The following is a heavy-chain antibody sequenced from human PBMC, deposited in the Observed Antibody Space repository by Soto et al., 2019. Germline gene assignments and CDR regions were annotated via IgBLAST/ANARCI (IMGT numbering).Heavy chain of an antibody. CDR1: GGSISSFAYY. CDR2: VYYTENT. J-gene: IGHJ5*02. Sequence: QLQLQESGPGLVRPSEALSLTCTVSGGSISSFAYYWGWIRQPPGKGLERIGTVYYTENTYYNPSLKSRVTISVDTAKNQFSLNLRSVTAADTAIYFCARRERYYGSPGWFDPWGQGTLVTVSS. CDR3: ARRERYYGSPGWFDP. V-gene: IGHV4-39*01. D-gene: IGHD3-10*01.